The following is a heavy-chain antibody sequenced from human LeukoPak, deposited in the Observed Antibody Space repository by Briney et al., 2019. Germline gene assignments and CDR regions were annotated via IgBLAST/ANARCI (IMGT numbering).Heavy chain of an antibody. V-gene: IGHV4-4*07. CDR3: ARGQVPAARGYNWFDP. J-gene: IGHJ5*02. CDR1: GGSISSYY. D-gene: IGHD2-2*01. CDR2: IYTSGST. Sequence: PSETLSLTCTVSGGSISSYYWSWIRQPAGKGLEWIGRIYTSGSTNYNPSLKSRVTISVDKSKNQFSLELSSVTAADTAVYYCARGQVPAARGYNWFDPWGQGTLVTVSS.